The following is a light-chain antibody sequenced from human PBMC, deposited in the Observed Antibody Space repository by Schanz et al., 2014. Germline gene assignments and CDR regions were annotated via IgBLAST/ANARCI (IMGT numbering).Light chain of an antibody. CDR1: QGIGNY. Sequence: DIQMTQSPSSLSASVGDRVTVTCRASQGIGNYLVWYQQKPGKVPKLLIYAASTLQSGVPSRFSGSGSGTDFTLTISSLQPEDVATYYCQKYDRAPWTFGQGTRVEIK. V-gene: IGKV1-27*01. CDR2: AAS. J-gene: IGKJ1*01. CDR3: QKYDRAPWT.